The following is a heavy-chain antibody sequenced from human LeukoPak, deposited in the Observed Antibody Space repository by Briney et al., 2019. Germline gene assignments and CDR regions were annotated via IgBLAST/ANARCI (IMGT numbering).Heavy chain of an antibody. V-gene: IGHV3-53*01. CDR3: ARGSDYYDSSGPLFDY. Sequence: GGSLRLSCAASGFTVSSNYMSWVRQAPGKGLEWVSVIYSGGSTYYADSVKGRFTISRDNSKNTLYLQINSLRAEDTAVYYCARGSDYYDSSGPLFDYWGQGTLVTVSS. J-gene: IGHJ4*02. CDR2: IYSGGST. D-gene: IGHD3-22*01. CDR1: GFTVSSNY.